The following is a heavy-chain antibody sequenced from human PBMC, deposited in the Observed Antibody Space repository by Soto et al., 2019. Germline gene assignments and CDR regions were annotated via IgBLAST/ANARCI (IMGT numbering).Heavy chain of an antibody. D-gene: IGHD2-2*01. V-gene: IGHV4-30-4*01. Sequence: QVQLQESGPGLVKPSQTLSLTCSVSGDYIHVGGYYWTWIRQRPGNALEWMGEIYYTGKTYYNPSLESRLTMSVDRSKNQFSLRLTSVTAADTAVYFCGRDLTSNANCIDPWGQGTLVTVSS. J-gene: IGHJ5*02. CDR2: IYYTGKT. CDR1: GDYIHVGGYY. CDR3: GRDLTSNANCIDP.